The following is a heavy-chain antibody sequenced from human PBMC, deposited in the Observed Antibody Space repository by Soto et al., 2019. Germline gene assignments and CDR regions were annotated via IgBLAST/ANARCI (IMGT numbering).Heavy chain of an antibody. V-gene: IGHV3-23*01. J-gene: IGHJ4*02. CDR3: ATARNYTSDLSY. CDR2: ISGSGGST. Sequence: EVQLLESGGGLVQPGGSLRLSCAASGFTFSSYAMSWVRQAPGKGLEWVSAISGSGGSTYYAESVKGRFTISSDSSKTTMYLQMSSLRADDTAIYYCATARNYTSDLSYWGQGTLVTVSP. D-gene: IGHD6-19*01. CDR1: GFTFSSYA.